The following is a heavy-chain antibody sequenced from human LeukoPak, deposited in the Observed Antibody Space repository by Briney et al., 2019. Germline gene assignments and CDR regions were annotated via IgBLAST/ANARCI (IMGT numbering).Heavy chain of an antibody. J-gene: IGHJ4*02. CDR2: LIPIIGTA. D-gene: IGHD3-22*01. Sequence: GASVKVSCKASGVTFSSYAISWVRQAPVQGLEWMGGLIPIIGTANYAQKFQGRVTITADESTSTAYMELSSLRSEDTAVYYCARSGDYYDSSGYPVFDYWGQGTLVTVSS. CDR3: ARSGDYYDSSGYPVFDY. V-gene: IGHV1-69*13. CDR1: GVTFSSYA.